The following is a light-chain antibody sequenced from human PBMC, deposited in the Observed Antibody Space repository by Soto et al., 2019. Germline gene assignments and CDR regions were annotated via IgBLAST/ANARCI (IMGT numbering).Light chain of an antibody. CDR2: AAS. J-gene: IGKJ1*01. V-gene: IGKV3-20*01. Sequence: EIVLTQSPGTLSLSPGDRATLSCRASQSVSSSSLAWYQQKPGQAPRLFIYAASIRAPGIPDRFSGSGSGTDFTLTISRLEAEDFVVYYCHQYGSSPRTFGQGTKVEIK. CDR3: HQYGSSPRT. CDR1: QSVSSSS.